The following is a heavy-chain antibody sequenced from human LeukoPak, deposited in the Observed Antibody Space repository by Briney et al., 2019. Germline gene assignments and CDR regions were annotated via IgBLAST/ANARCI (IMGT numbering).Heavy chain of an antibody. V-gene: IGHV3-48*03. D-gene: IGHD3-9*01. J-gene: IGHJ4*02. CDR2: ISSSGSTI. CDR3: ARDLQLRYFDGAPDY. CDR1: GFTFSSYE. Sequence: PGGSLRLSCAASGFTFSSYEMNWVRQAPGKGLEWVSYISSSGSTIYYADSVKGRFTISRDNAKNSLYLQMNSLRAEDTAVYHCARDLQLRYFDGAPDYWGQGTLVTVSS.